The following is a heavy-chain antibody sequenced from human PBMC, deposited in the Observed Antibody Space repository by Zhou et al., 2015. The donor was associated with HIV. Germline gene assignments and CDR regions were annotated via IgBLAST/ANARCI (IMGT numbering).Heavy chain of an antibody. CDR3: ARQTNCSGGSCYSDY. D-gene: IGHD2-15*01. Sequence: QVQLVQSGAEVKKPGSSVKVSCKASGGTFSSYTISWVRQAPGQGLEWMGRIIPILGIANYAQKFQGRVTITADKSTSTAYMELSSLRSEDTAVYYCARQTNCSGGSCYSDYWGQGTLVTVSS. J-gene: IGHJ4*02. CDR1: GGTFSSYT. CDR2: IIPILGIA. V-gene: IGHV1-69*02.